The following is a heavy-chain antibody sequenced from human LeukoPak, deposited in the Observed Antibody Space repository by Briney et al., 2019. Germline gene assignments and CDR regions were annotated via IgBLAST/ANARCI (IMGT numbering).Heavy chain of an antibody. V-gene: IGHV1-18*01. D-gene: IGHD5-12*01. CDR3: ARDRLSLVTTIIFDY. J-gene: IGHJ4*02. CDR1: GYTFNNYG. CDR2: INPNDGIT. Sequence: GASVKVSCKASGYTFNNYGFSWVRQAPGQGLEWMGWINPNDGITDYAQKFQGRVSMTTVTSTSTAYMELWSLTSDDTAVYFCARDRLSLVTTIIFDYWGQGTLVTVSS.